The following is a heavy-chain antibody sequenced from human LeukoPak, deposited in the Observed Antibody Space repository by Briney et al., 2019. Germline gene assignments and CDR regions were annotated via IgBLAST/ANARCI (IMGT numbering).Heavy chain of an antibody. CDR2: IYYSGST. CDR1: GGSFSSYY. V-gene: IGHV4-59*01. Sequence: SETLSLTCAVSGGSFSSYYWSWIRQPPGKGLEWIGYIYYSGSTNYNPSLKSRVTISVDTSKNQFSLKLSSVTAADTAVYYCARRDSSVRRVFFDAFDIWGQGTMVTVSS. CDR3: ARRDSSVRRVFFDAFDI. J-gene: IGHJ3*02. D-gene: IGHD3-22*01.